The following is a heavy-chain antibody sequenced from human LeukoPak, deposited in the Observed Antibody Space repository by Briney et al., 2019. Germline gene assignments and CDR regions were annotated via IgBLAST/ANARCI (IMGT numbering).Heavy chain of an antibody. D-gene: IGHD3-10*01. J-gene: IGHJ4*02. CDR3: ARRITMVRGAYSG. CDR1: GGSFNGYY. CDR2: IYYSGST. Sequence: PSEPLSLTCAVYGGSFNGYYWGWIRQPPGKGLEWIGSIYYSGSTYYNPSLKSRVTISVDTSKNQFSLKLSSVTAADTAVYYCARRITMVRGAYSGWGQGTLVTVSS. V-gene: IGHV4-39*01.